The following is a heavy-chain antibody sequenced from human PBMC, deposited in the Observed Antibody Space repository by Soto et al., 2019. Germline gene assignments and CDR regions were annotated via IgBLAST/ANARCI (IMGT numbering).Heavy chain of an antibody. D-gene: IGHD2-2*01. Sequence: ASETLSLTCTVSGASLSVGPYTWGWIRQSPERGFEWTATITHMGTTYYNTSLETRLTISLDTTKKQFTLKFTSVAAADTAAYYCAGVPTSWPNWVDSWGQGILVTVSS. CDR1: GASLSVGPYT. J-gene: IGHJ5*01. CDR3: AGVPTSWPNWVDS. V-gene: IGHV4-39*02. CDR2: ITHMGTT.